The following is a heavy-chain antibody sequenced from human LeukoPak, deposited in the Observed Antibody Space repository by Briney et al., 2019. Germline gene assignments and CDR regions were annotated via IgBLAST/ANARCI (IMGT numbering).Heavy chain of an antibody. Sequence: GGTLSLSWAASGFTFSTYGMSWVRQAPGKGLEWVSAISGSGGSTYYADSVRGRFTISRDNSKNTLYLQMNSLRAEDTAVYYCARGYYYDSSGYYQKPTFDYWRQGTLVTVSS. V-gene: IGHV3-23*01. D-gene: IGHD3-22*01. CDR3: ARGYYYDSSGYYQKPTFDY. J-gene: IGHJ4*02. CDR1: GFTFSTYG. CDR2: ISGSGGST.